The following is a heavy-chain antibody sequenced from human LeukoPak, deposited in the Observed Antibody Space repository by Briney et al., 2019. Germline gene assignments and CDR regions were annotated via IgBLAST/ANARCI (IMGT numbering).Heavy chain of an antibody. CDR3: AKAYDRSSYSYDNYFDY. CDR1: GFTFDDYA. Sequence: GGSLRLSCAASGFTFDDYAMHWVRQAPGKGLEWVSGISWNSGSLGYADSVKGRFTISRDNAKNSLYLQMNSLRAEDTALYYCAKAYDRSSYSYDNYFDYWGQGTLVTVSS. V-gene: IGHV3-9*01. J-gene: IGHJ4*02. CDR2: ISWNSGSL. D-gene: IGHD3-22*01.